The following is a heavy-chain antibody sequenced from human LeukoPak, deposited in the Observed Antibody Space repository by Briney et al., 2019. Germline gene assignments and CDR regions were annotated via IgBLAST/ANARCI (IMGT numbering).Heavy chain of an antibody. CDR2: IYSSGST. V-gene: IGHV4-59*01. J-gene: IGHJ4*02. Sequence: PSETLSLTCTVSGGSISGYYWSWIRQPPGKGLEWIGYIYSSGSTNYNPSLKSRVTIPIDTSKNQFSLKLSSVTAADTAVYYCAREGTTVTHFDYWGQGTLVTVSS. CDR3: AREGTTVTHFDY. CDR1: GGSISGYY. D-gene: IGHD4-11*01.